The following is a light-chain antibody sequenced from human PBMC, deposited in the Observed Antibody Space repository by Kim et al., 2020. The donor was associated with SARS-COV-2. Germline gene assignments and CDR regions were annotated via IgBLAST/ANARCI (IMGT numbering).Light chain of an antibody. V-gene: IGKV3-20*01. J-gene: IGKJ1*01. Sequence: SPGERATLSCRASQSVSNNYLAWYQQKPGQAPRLLIYGASDRATGIPDRFSGSGSGTDFTLTISRLEPEDFAVYYCHQYGSSPWTFGQGTKVEIK. CDR3: HQYGSSPWT. CDR2: GAS. CDR1: QSVSNNY.